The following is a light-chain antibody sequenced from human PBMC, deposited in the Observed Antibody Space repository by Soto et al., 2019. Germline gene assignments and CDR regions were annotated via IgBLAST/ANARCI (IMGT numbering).Light chain of an antibody. V-gene: IGKV3-15*01. CDR1: QSVSSY. CDR2: GAS. CDR3: QQYNNSPPST. Sequence: EIVMTQSPATLSVSPGERATLSCRASQSVSSYLAWYQQKPGQAPRLLIYGASTRATGIPARFSGSGSGTEFTITVSSRQSDDFAVYYYQQYNNSPPSTFGGGTKVESK. J-gene: IGKJ4*01.